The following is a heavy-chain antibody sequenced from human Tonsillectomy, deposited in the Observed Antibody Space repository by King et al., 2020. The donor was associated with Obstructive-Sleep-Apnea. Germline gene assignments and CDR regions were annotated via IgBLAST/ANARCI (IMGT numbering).Heavy chain of an antibody. CDR3: ARDRYYDSSGKEEDYFDY. CDR2: INIDGSRT. J-gene: IGHJ4*02. CDR1: GFTFSSYW. D-gene: IGHD3-22*01. Sequence: VQLVESGGGLVQPGGSLRLSCAASGFTFSSYWMHWVRQAPGKGLVWVSRINIDGSRTSYADSVKGRFTIYRDNAKNTLYLQMNSLRAEDTAVYYCARDRYYDSSGKEEDYFDYWGQGTLVTVSS. V-gene: IGHV3-74*01.